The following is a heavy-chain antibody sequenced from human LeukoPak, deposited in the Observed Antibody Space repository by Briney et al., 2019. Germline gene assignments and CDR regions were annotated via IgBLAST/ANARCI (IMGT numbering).Heavy chain of an antibody. D-gene: IGHD4-17*01. Sequence: PPETLSLSRTVSGGSIITYFWSWIRQPAGKGREWIGRIYSSGRTNYHPSLESRVTMSVDTSKNQFSLNRTSVTAADTAVYYCARAYGDLYFVYWGQGILVTVSS. CDR3: ARAYGDLYFVY. CDR1: GGSIITYF. J-gene: IGHJ4*02. V-gene: IGHV4-4*07. CDR2: IYSSGRT.